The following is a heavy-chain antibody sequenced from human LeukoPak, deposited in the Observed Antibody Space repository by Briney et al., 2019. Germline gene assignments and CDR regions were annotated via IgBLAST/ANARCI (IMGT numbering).Heavy chain of an antibody. D-gene: IGHD5-18*01. V-gene: IGHV3-33*01. CDR1: GFTFRSYG. Sequence: QTGRSLRLSCAASGFTFRSYGMHWIRQAPPKGLDWVAVIWYDGSNKYYADSVKGRFTTSRDNSKNTLYLQMKSLRAEDTAVYYCERDSRLWSQHSFDYWGQGTLVTVSS. CDR2: IWYDGSNK. CDR3: ERDSRLWSQHSFDY. J-gene: IGHJ4*02.